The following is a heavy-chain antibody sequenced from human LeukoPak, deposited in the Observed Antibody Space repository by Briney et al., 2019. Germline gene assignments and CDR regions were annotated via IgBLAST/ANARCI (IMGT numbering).Heavy chain of an antibody. J-gene: IGHJ5*02. V-gene: IGHV3-7*03. CDR2: IRADGSNT. D-gene: IGHD6-19*01. Sequence: PGGSLRLSCAASGFTFSSYAMSWVRQAPGKGLEWVASIRADGSNTYYMNSVRDRFTISRDGAKNSLFLQMSSLRAEDTAVYYCARPGTSVSGAGWFDPWGQGTLVIVSS. CDR1: GFTFSSYA. CDR3: ARPGTSVSGAGWFDP.